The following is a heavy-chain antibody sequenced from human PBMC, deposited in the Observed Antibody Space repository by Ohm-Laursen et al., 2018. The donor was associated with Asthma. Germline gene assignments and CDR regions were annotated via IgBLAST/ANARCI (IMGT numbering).Heavy chain of an antibody. CDR2: ISYDGSNK. CDR1: GFTFSTDT. CDR3: AKDLGYCSSTSCSGHFYYYGMDV. D-gene: IGHD2-2*01. V-gene: IGHV3-30*18. J-gene: IGHJ6*02. Sequence: SLRLSCTASGFTFSTDTMSWVRQSPGKGLEWVAVISYDGSNKYYADSVKGRFTISRDNSKNTLYLQMNSLRAEDTAVYYCAKDLGYCSSTSCSGHFYYYGMDVWGQGTTVTVSS.